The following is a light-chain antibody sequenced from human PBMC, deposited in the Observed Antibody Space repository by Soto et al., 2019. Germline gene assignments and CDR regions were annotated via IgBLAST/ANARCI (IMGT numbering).Light chain of an antibody. CDR3: QQYDNLPIT. CDR1: QDISNY. J-gene: IGKJ4*01. CDR2: DAS. V-gene: IGKV1-33*01. Sequence: DIQMTQSPSSLSASVGDRVTITCQASQDISNYLNWYQQKPGKAPKLLVYDASSLKAGVPSRFSGRGSGTDFTLTISSRQPEDFATYYCQQYDNLPITFGGGTKVEIE.